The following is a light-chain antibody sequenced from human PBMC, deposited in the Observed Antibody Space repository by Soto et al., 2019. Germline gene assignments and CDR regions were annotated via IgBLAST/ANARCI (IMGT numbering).Light chain of an antibody. CDR1: SSDLGRYDY. CDR3: SSYTISTTVV. Sequence: QSALTLPASVSGSPGQSITISCTGTSSDLGRYDYVSWYQHLPGRAPKLMIYDVTNRPSGVSNRFSGSKSGNTASLTISGLQAEDEADYYCSSYTISTTVVFGGGTKLTVL. V-gene: IGLV2-14*03. J-gene: IGLJ2*01. CDR2: DVT.